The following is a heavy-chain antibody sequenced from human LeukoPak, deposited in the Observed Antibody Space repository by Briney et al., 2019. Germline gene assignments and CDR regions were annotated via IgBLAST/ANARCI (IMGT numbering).Heavy chain of an antibody. J-gene: IGHJ4*02. V-gene: IGHV1-18*01. CDR1: GYTFTSYG. CDR2: ISAYNGNT. D-gene: IGHD3-9*01. CDR3: ARVMSNDYDILTGPEVVFDC. Sequence: ASVKVSCKASGYTFTSYGISWVRQAPGQGLEWMGWISAYNGNTNYAQKLQGRVTMTTDTSTSTAYMELRSLRSDDTAVYYCARVMSNDYDILTGPEVVFDCWGQGTLVTVSS.